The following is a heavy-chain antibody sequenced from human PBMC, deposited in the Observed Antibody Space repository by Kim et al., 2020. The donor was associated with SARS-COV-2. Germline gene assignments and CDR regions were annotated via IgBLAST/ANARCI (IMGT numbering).Heavy chain of an antibody. CDR3: ASLAPMGGWTYYFDY. J-gene: IGHJ4*02. Sequence: PSLKSRVTMSVDTSKNQFSLKLSSVTAADTAVYYCASLAPMGGWTYYFDYWGQGTLVTVSS. V-gene: IGHV4-4*07. D-gene: IGHD6-19*01.